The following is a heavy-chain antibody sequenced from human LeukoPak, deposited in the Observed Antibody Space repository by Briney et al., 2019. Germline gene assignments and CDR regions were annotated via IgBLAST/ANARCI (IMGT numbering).Heavy chain of an antibody. J-gene: IGHJ6*04. V-gene: IGHV3-30*04. CDR2: ISYDGSNK. CDR3: ARALTFYGMDV. CDR1: GFTFSSYD. Sequence: PGGSLRLSCAASGFTFSSYDMHWVRQAPGKALERVAVISYDGSNKYYADSVKGRFTISRDNSKNTLYLQMNSLRAEDTAVYYCARALTFYGMDVWGKGTTVTVSS. D-gene: IGHD2-21*02.